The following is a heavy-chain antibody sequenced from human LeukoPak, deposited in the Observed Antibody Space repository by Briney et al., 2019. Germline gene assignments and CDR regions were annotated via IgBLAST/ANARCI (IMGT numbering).Heavy chain of an antibody. CDR3: TTDYGSF. CDR2: IKSKADGGTT. Sequence: GESLRLSCAASGFTFSNDWMSWVRQAPGKGLEWVGRIKSKADGGTTEYAAPVKGRVTISRDDSNSTLHLQLNGLTTEDTAVYYCTTDYGSFWGQGTPATVSS. D-gene: IGHD3-10*01. V-gene: IGHV3-15*01. J-gene: IGHJ4*02. CDR1: GFTFSNDW.